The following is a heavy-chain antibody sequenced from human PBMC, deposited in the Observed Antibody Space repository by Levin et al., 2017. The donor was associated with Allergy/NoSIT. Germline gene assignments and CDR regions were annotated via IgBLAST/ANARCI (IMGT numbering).Heavy chain of an antibody. CDR1: GFTFGDYY. V-gene: IGHV3-11*01. CDR2: ISGSGSII. CDR3: ARVTRCGGDCYFLDY. J-gene: IGHJ4*02. Sequence: GESLKISCAASGFTFGDYYMTWIRRAPGKGLEWVSYISGSGSIIYYGDSVKGRFTISRDNAKNSLYLQMDSLRAEDTAVYYCARVTRCGGDCYFLDYWGQGALVTASS. D-gene: IGHD2-21*02.